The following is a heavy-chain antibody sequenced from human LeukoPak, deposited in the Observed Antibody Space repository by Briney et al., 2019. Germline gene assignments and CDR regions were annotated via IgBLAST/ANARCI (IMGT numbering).Heavy chain of an antibody. Sequence: ASVKLSCKGSGYSFSNHGITWGRQAPGQGLELIGWISPHKGNTNYQQRLQGRLIMTTDATTSTAYMELRDLRSDDTAIYYCARDQQQGDHYSFYYMDFWGEGTTVIVSS. D-gene: IGHD1/OR15-1a*01. V-gene: IGHV1-18*01. CDR2: ISPHKGNT. J-gene: IGHJ6*03. CDR1: GYSFSNHG. CDR3: ARDQQQGDHYSFYYMDF.